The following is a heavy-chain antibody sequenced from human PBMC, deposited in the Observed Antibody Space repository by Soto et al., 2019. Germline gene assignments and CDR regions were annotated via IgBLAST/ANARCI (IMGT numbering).Heavy chain of an antibody. Sequence: SVKVSCKASGGTFSSYAISWVRQAPGQGLEWMGGIIPIFGTANYAQKFQGRVTITADESTSTAYMELSSLRSEDTAVYYCARDREVAARPYYYYGMDVWGQGTTVTV. CDR2: IIPIFGTA. CDR3: ARDREVAARPYYYYGMDV. V-gene: IGHV1-69*13. J-gene: IGHJ6*02. D-gene: IGHD6-6*01. CDR1: GGTFSSYA.